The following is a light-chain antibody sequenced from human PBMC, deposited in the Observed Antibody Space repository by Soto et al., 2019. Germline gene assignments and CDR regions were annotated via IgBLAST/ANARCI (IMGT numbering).Light chain of an antibody. J-gene: IGKJ1*01. Sequence: DIQMTQSPSTLSASVGDRVTITCRASQSISSWLAWYQQKPGKAPKVLIFDASSLESGVPSRFSGSGSATEFTLTISRLQPDDFATYYFQRYSTYPWTVGQGTQVEIK. CDR1: QSISSW. V-gene: IGKV1-5*01. CDR3: QRYSTYPWT. CDR2: DAS.